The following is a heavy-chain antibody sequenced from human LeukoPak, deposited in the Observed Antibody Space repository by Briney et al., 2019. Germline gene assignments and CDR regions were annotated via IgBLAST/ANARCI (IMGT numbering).Heavy chain of an antibody. V-gene: IGHV3-9*01. J-gene: IGHJ4*02. Sequence: GGSLRLSCAASGFIFDDHVMHWVRQAPGKGLEWVSSINWNGDKIGYADSVKGRFTISRDNAKNSLYLQMNSLGPEDTALYHCAKGGGIQLWLQYYFDHWGQGTLVTVSS. D-gene: IGHD2-21*01. CDR2: INWNGDKI. CDR1: GFIFDDHV. CDR3: AKGGGIQLWLQYYFDH.